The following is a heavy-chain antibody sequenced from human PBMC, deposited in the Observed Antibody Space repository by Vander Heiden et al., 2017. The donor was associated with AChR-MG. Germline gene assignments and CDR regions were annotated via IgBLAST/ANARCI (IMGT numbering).Heavy chain of an antibody. CDR3: ARMHSNCFDP. D-gene: IGHD4-4*01. Sequence: EVQLVESGGGLVQPGGSLRLSCAASGFPFDEYAMHWVRQAPGKGLEWVSGVSWNSDSIDYADSVKGRFTISRDNAKNSLYLQMNSLRAEDTALYYCARMHSNCFDPWGQGTLVTVSS. CDR2: VSWNSDSI. V-gene: IGHV3-9*01. J-gene: IGHJ5*02. CDR1: GFPFDEYA.